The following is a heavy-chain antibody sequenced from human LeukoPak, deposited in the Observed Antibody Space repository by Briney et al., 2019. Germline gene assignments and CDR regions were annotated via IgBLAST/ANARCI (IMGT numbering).Heavy chain of an antibody. CDR2: INPSGGST. V-gene: IGHV1-46*01. CDR1: GYTFTTYH. Sequence: ASVKVSCKASGYTFTTYHMHWVRQAPGQGLEWMGIINPSGGSTSYAQKFQGRVTMTRDTSTSTVYMELSSLRSEDTAVYYCARADQAVTAFDYWGQGTLVTVSS. D-gene: IGHD4-11*01. J-gene: IGHJ4*02. CDR3: ARADQAVTAFDY.